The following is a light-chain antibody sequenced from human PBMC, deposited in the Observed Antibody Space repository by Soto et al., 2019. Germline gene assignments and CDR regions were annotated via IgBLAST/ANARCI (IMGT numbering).Light chain of an antibody. CDR2: GVN. Sequence: QSALTQPASVSGSPGQSITVSCTGTYSDIGAYDSVSWYQHHPGRAPKLLIYGVNRRPSGISYRFSASKSGITASLTISGLQAEDEADYYCTSYTTDTTYVFGTGTSSPS. CDR3: TSYTTDTTYV. V-gene: IGLV2-14*01. CDR1: YSDIGAYDS. J-gene: IGLJ1*01.